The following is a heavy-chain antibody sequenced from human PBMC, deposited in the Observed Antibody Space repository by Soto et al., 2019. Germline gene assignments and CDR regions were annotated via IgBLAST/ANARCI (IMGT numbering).Heavy chain of an antibody. J-gene: IGHJ5*02. CDR2: INPSGGST. CDR3: AREHYGNSAWFDP. CDR1: GYTLTSYY. D-gene: IGHD3-10*01. Sequence: GASVKVSCKAPGYTLTSYYMHWVRQAPGQGLEWMGIINPSGGSTNYAQKFQGRVTMTRNTSISTAYMELSSLRSEDTAVYYCAREHYGNSAWFDPWGQGTLVTVSS. V-gene: IGHV1-46*01.